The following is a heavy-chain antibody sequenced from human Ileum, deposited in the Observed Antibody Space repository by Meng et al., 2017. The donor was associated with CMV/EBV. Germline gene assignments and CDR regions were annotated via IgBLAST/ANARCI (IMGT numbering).Heavy chain of an antibody. CDR2: ISSSSSYI. Sequence: YSMSWVRQAPGKGLEWVSSISSSSSYIYYADSVKGRFTISRDNAKNSLYLQMNSLRAEDTAVYYCARERATYYDFWSGYYTVYGMDVWGQGTTVTVSS. CDR1: YS. J-gene: IGHJ6*02. V-gene: IGHV3-21*01. D-gene: IGHD3-3*01. CDR3: ARERATYYDFWSGYYTVYGMDV.